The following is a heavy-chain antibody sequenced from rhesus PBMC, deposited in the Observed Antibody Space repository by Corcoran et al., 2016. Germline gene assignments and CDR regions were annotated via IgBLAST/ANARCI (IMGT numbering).Heavy chain of an antibody. CDR2: IYGSSWST. V-gene: IGHV4-76*01. CDR1: GGSISSGYD. CDR3: ARGHYNFWTGYYFDY. Sequence: QVQLQESGSGVVKPSETQSLTCAVSGGSISSGYDWSWIRQPPGKGLGWVGYIYGSSWSTNYNPSLKNRVTISKDASKNQFSLKLSSVTAADTAVYYCARGHYNFWTGYYFDYLGQGVLVTVSS. D-gene: IGHD3-3*01. J-gene: IGHJ4*01.